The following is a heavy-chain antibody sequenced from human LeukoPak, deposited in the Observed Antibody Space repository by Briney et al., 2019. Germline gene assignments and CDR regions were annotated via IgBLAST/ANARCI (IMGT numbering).Heavy chain of an antibody. Sequence: PSETLSLTCTVSGGSISSYYWSWIRQPPGKGLEWIGYIYYSGSTNYNPSLKSRVTISVDTSKNQFSLKLSSVTAADTAVYYCANSPAAGEYCSSTSCYPHAFDIWGQGTMVTVSS. CDR1: GGSISSYY. V-gene: IGHV4-59*01. CDR2: IYYSGST. CDR3: ANSPAAGEYCSSTSCYPHAFDI. D-gene: IGHD2-2*01. J-gene: IGHJ3*02.